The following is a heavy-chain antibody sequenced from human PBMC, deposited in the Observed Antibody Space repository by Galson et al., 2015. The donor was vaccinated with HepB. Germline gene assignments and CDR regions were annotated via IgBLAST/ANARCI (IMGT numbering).Heavy chain of an antibody. Sequence: ETLSLTCTVSGGSISSYYWSWIRQPPGKGLEWIGYIYHSGSTNYNPSLKSRVTISVDTSKNQFSLKLSSATAADTAVYYCARAGDSSGYYGYWGQGTLVTVSS. J-gene: IGHJ4*02. CDR3: ARAGDSSGYYGY. V-gene: IGHV4-59*01. CDR1: GGSISSYY. CDR2: IYHSGST. D-gene: IGHD3-22*01.